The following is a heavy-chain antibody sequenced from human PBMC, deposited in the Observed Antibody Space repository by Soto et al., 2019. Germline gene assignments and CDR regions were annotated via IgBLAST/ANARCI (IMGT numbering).Heavy chain of an antibody. CDR2: IWFDGTTK. CDR1: GFTFGTYA. J-gene: IGHJ6*02. Sequence: QVQLVESGGGVVQPGESLKLSCAASGFTFGTYAMDWVRQAPGKGLEWVAVIWFDGTTKYYIDSVKGRFTVSRDNSKNTLFLQMNSLRAEDTAVYYCARGPMRGSPGGRGVVDVWGQGTTVTVSS. V-gene: IGHV3-33*01. CDR3: ARGPMRGSPGGRGVVDV. D-gene: IGHD2-15*01.